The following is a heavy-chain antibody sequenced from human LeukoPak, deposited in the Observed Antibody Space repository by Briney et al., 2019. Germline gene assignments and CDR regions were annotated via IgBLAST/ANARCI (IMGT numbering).Heavy chain of an antibody. CDR2: IYYSGST. V-gene: IGHV4-59*01. J-gene: IGHJ4*02. Sequence: SETLSLTCAVYGGSFSGYYWSWIRQPPGKGLEWIGYIYYSGSTNYNPSLKSRVTISVDTSKNQFSLKLSSVTAADTAVYYCARTRDGYTFDYWGQGTLVTVSS. D-gene: IGHD5-24*01. CDR3: ARTRDGYTFDY. CDR1: GGSFSGYY.